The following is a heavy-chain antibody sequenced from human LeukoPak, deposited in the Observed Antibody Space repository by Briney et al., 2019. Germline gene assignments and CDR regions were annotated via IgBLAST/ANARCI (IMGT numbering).Heavy chain of an antibody. CDR3: ARDPGDYYGLGV. CDR1: GFTVSSNY. Sequence: GSLRLSCAASGFTVSSNYMSWVRQAPGKGLEWVSGIYSGGSTYYADSVQGRFTIYRDNSKNTLYLQMNSLRAEDRAGYYCARDPGDYYGLGVGGQGTTVPVP. J-gene: IGHJ6*02. CDR2: IYSGGST. V-gene: IGHV3-66*01.